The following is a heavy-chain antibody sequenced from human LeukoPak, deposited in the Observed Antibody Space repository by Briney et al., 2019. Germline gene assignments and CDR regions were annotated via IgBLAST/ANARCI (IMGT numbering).Heavy chain of an antibody. Sequence: GASLKISCKGSGSIFTSYWIGWVRQLPGKGLEWMGIIYPGDSDTRYSPSFQGQVTISADKSISTAYLQWSSLKASDTAMYYCARLVSLVAANDGMDVWGKGTTVTVSS. CDR1: GSIFTSYW. CDR2: IYPGDSDT. CDR3: ARLVSLVAANDGMDV. J-gene: IGHJ6*04. V-gene: IGHV5-51*01. D-gene: IGHD2-21*01.